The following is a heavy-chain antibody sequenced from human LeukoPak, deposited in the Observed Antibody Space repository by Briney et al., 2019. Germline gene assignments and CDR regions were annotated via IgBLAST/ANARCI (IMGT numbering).Heavy chain of an antibody. Sequence: PGGSLRLSCVGSVFNVTTNNMYWVRQAPGKGLECVSTFLAGGLLDYADSVQDRFILSTDTPKNTLYLQMKSLSAEDTAVYYCGRRFCHSCPLHFWGQGPLVTVSS. CDR2: FLAGGLL. V-gene: IGHV3-66*04. CDR3: GRRFCHSCPLHF. CDR1: VFNVTTNN. J-gene: IGHJ4*02. D-gene: IGHD2-21*01.